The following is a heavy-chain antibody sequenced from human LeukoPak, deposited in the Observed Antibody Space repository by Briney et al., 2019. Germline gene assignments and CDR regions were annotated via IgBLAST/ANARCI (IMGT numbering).Heavy chain of an antibody. D-gene: IGHD1-26*01. J-gene: IGHJ3*02. V-gene: IGHV3-33*01. CDR3: ARLSGTYYPAGAFDI. CDR2: IWYDGSNK. Sequence: PGGSLRLSCAASGFTFSSYGMHWVRQAPGKGLEWVAVIWYDGSNKYYADSVKGRFTISRDNSKNTLYLQMNSLRAEDTSVYYCARLSGTYYPAGAFDIWGQGTMATVSS. CDR1: GFTFSSYG.